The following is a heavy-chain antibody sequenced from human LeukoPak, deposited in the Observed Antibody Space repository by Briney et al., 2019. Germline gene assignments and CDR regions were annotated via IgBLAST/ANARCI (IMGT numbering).Heavy chain of an antibody. CDR1: GYTFTSYY. V-gene: IGHV1-46*03. D-gene: IGHD3-22*01. J-gene: IGHJ3*01. CDR3: ARDPIARSGSRGAFDL. CDR2: VQPIDGTT. Sequence: ASVKVSCKASGYTFTSYYFHWVRQAPGQGPEWMGMVQPIDGTTTYAQKFQGRVTMTRDTSTSTVFMELSSLRPEDTAVYYCARDPIARSGSRGAFDLWGHGTMATVSS.